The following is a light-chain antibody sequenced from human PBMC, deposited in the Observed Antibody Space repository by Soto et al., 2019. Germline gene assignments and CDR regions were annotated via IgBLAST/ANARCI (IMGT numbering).Light chain of an antibody. CDR1: QGIRSD. CDR3: LQDYSFPWA. CDR2: GAS. Sequence: IQVTQSPSSLSASVGDRVTISCRASQGIRSDLAWYQQKPGKVPKLLIYGASRLASGIPSRFSGSGFGTDVTLTISSLQPEDFATYYCLQDYSFPWAFGQGTKVEVK. J-gene: IGKJ1*01. V-gene: IGKV1-6*01.